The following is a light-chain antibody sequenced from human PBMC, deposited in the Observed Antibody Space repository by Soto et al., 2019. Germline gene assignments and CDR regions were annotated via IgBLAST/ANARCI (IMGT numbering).Light chain of an antibody. CDR1: HILKSSS. V-gene: IGKV3-20*01. Sequence: ETLLTQSPGTLSLSPGERATLSCRASHILKSSSLGWYQQIPGQPPRLLIYDVSSRAPGIPDRFSGSGSGTDFSLTISRLEPEDFAVYYCQQYDTSTYSFGQGTKLEIK. J-gene: IGKJ2*01. CDR3: QQYDTSTYS. CDR2: DVS.